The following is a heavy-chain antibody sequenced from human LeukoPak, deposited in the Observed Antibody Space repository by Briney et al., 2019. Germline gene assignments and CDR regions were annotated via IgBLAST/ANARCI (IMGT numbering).Heavy chain of an antibody. Sequence: SQTLSLTCTVSGGSISSGGYYWSWIRQHPGKGLEWIGYIYYSGSTYYNPSLKSRVTISVDTSKNQFSLKLSSVTAADTAVYYWARDNPVWGSYRYLRYFDLWGRGTLVTVSS. D-gene: IGHD3-16*02. J-gene: IGHJ2*01. CDR1: GGSISSGGYY. V-gene: IGHV4-31*03. CDR3: ARDNPVWGSYRYLRYFDL. CDR2: IYYSGST.